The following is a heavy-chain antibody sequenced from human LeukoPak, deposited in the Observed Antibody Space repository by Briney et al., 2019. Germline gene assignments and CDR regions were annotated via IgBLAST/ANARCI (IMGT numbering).Heavy chain of an antibody. CDR1: GGTFSSYA. CDR3: ARGRVEMATIFAY. CDR2: IIPIFGTA. V-gene: IGHV1-69*01. Sequence: ASVKVSCKASGGTFSSYAISWVRQAPGQGLEWMGGIIPIFGTANHAQKFQGRVTITADESTSTAYMELSSLRSEDTAVYYCARGRVEMATIFAYWGQGTLVTVSS. D-gene: IGHD5-24*01. J-gene: IGHJ4*02.